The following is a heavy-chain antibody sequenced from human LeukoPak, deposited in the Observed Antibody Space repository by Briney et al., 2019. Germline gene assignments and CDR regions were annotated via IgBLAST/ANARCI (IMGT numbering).Heavy chain of an antibody. CDR2: IYYSGST. D-gene: IGHD6-19*01. Sequence: SETLSLTCTVSGGSISSSSYYWGWIRQPPGKGLEWIGSIYYSGSTYYNPSLKSRVTISVDTSKNQFSLKLSSVTAPDTAVYYCARHEWQQWLVYVWGAFDIWGQGTMVTVSS. V-gene: IGHV4-39*01. CDR3: ARHEWQQWLVYVWGAFDI. CDR1: GGSISSSSYY. J-gene: IGHJ3*02.